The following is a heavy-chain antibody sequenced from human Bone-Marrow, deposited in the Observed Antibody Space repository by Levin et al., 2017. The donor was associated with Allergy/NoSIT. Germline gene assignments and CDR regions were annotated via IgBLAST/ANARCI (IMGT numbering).Heavy chain of an antibody. D-gene: IGHD2-2*01. V-gene: IGHV3-74*01. CDR1: GFTFNSYY. CDR3: ARGGCSVTSCLDY. Sequence: TGGSLRLSCAASGFTFNSYYMHWVRQAPGKGLAWVSNIHSDTSITNYADSVKGRFTISRDNAKNTLYLQMNSLRAEDTAVYYCARGGCSVTSCLDYWGQGALVTVSS. J-gene: IGHJ4*02. CDR2: IHSDTSIT.